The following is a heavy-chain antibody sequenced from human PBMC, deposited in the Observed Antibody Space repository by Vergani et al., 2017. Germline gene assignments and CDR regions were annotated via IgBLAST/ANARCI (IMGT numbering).Heavy chain of an antibody. Sequence: EVQLVQSGAEVKKPGESLKISCKGSGYSFTSYWIGWVRQMPGKGLEWMGIIYPGDSDTRYSPSFQGQVTISADKSISTAYLQWSSLKASDTAMYYCARGEDCSSTSCYGSWFDPWGQGTLVTVSS. CDR2: IYPGDSDT. J-gene: IGHJ5*02. V-gene: IGHV5-51*01. D-gene: IGHD2-2*01. CDR1: GYSFTSYW. CDR3: ARGEDCSSTSCYGSWFDP.